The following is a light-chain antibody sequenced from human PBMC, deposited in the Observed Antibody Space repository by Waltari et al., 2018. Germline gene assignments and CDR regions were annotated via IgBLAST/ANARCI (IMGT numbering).Light chain of an antibody. V-gene: IGLV2-18*02. CDR3: SSFTSSNTWV. CDR1: SSDAGSYNR. Sequence: QSALTQPASVSGSPGQSITISCTGTSSDAGSYNRVSWYRQPPGPAPKLIIYEVSNRPSGVPDRFSGSMSGNTASLTISGLQAEDEADYYCSSFTSSNTWVFGGGTKLTVL. CDR2: EVS. J-gene: IGLJ3*02.